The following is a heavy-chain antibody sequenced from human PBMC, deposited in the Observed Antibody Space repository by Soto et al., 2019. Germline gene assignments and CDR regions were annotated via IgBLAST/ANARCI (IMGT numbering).Heavy chain of an antibody. J-gene: IGHJ4*02. Sequence: QVQLVQSGAEVKKPGASVKVSCKASGYTFTSYDIHWVRQATGQGLEWMEWMNPNSENSGLVEQFQDRVTLTSDTSRSTDYTELSSLKSEDTAVYYWARGGVYSEHVLGGPDYWGQGPLVTVSS. CDR2: MNPNSENS. CDR3: ARGGVYSEHVLGGPDY. V-gene: IGHV1-8*01. CDR1: GYTFTSYD. D-gene: IGHD3-16*01.